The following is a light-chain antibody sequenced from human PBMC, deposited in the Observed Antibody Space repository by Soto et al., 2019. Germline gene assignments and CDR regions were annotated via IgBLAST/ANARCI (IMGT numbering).Light chain of an antibody. CDR1: QSLLHITGETF. Sequence: DVVMTQTPXSXXXAPGQPASISCKSSQSLLHITGETFLFWYLQKPGQSPQLLIYEVSTRVSGVPDRFSGSGSGTDFTLEISRVETDDVGIYYCMQSTQLPPTFGQGTRLGIE. V-gene: IGKV2D-29*02. CDR2: EVS. J-gene: IGKJ5*01. CDR3: MQSTQLPPT.